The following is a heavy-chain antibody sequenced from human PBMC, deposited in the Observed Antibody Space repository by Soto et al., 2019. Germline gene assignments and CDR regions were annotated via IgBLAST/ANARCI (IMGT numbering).Heavy chain of an antibody. J-gene: IGHJ4*02. CDR1: GFTFSSYA. V-gene: IGHV3-23*01. CDR2: ISGTGNST. Sequence: EVQLLKSGGGLIQPGGSLRLSCAASGFTFSSYAMSWVRQVPGKGLEWVSGISGTGNSTYYADSVKGRFFISRDSSKNTVYLQMNSLRAEDTAIYYCAKNAGQHWRFDYWGQGAQVTVSS. CDR3: AKNAGQHWRFDY. D-gene: IGHD1-1*01.